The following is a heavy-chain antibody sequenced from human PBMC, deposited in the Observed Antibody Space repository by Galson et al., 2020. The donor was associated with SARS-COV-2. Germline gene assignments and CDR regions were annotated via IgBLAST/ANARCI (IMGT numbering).Heavy chain of an antibody. CDR1: GFTFSSYA. V-gene: IGHV3-23*01. CDR3: AKFSAKDYYDSSGDFDY. J-gene: IGHJ4*02. Sequence: GGSLRLSCAASGFTFSSYAMSWVRQAPGKGLEWVSAISGSGGSTYYADSVKGRFTISRDNSKNTLYLQMNSLRAEDTAVYYCAKFSAKDYYDSSGDFDYWGQGTLVTVSS. D-gene: IGHD3-22*01. CDR2: ISGSGGST.